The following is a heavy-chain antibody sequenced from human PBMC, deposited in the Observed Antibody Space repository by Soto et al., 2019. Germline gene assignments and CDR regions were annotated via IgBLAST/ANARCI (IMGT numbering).Heavy chain of an antibody. CDR1: GGSISSYF. CDR2: VYYTGTT. CDR3: PRVLAADPRALVY. Sequence: SETLSLTCTVSGGSISSYFYIWVRQPPGKGLEWIGSVYYTGTTDYNPSLKSRVTISVNTSKTQFSLNLRSVTAADTAVYYCPRVLAADPRALVYWGRGTWVP. J-gene: IGHJ4*02. D-gene: IGHD6-13*01. V-gene: IGHV4-59*01.